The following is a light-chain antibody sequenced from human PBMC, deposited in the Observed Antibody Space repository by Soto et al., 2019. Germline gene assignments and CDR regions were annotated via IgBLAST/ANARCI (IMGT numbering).Light chain of an antibody. CDR3: SSYTSSYTPL. J-gene: IGLJ3*02. CDR1: SSDVGGYDH. CDR2: EVS. Sequence: QSALTQPASMSGSPGQSITISCTGTSSDVGGYDHVSWYQQHPGKAPKLMIYEVSNRPSGVSNRFSGSKSGNTASLTISGLQAEDEADYYCSSYTSSYTPLFGGGTKLTVL. V-gene: IGLV2-14*01.